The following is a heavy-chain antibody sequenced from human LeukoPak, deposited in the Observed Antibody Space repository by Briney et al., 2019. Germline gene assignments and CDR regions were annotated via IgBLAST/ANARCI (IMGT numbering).Heavy chain of an antibody. J-gene: IGHJ4*02. CDR3: ASVEALGGSGFDY. CDR2: IYSGGST. V-gene: IGHV3-66*02. CDR1: GFTVSSNY. D-gene: IGHD2-15*01. Sequence: GGSLRLSCAASGFTVSSNYMSWVRQAPGKGLERVSVIYSGGSTYYADSVKGRFTISRDNSKNTLYLQMNSLRAEDTAVYYCASVEALGGSGFDYWGQGTLVTVSS.